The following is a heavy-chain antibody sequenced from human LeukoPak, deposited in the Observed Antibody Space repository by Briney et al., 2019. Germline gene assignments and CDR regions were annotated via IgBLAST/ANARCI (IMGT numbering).Heavy chain of an antibody. CDR1: GYTFTSYG. CDR3: ARDGIAVAGTNYYYGMDV. D-gene: IGHD6-19*01. Sequence: GASVKVSCKASGYTFTSYGISWVRQAPGQGLEWMGWISAYNGNANYAQKLQGRVTMTTDTSTSTAYMELRSLRSDDTAVYYCARDGIAVAGTNYYYGMDVWGQGTTVTVSS. CDR2: ISAYNGNA. J-gene: IGHJ6*02. V-gene: IGHV1-18*01.